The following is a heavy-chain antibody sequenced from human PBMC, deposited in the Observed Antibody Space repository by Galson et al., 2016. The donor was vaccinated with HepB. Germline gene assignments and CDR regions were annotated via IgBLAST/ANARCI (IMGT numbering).Heavy chain of an antibody. V-gene: IGHV1-69*13. CDR3: ARGGPSNQALLFPEPLST. Sequence: SVKVSCKASGGTFSNYRIDWVRQAPGQGLEWTGGIIPLSGTPNYAQKFQVRVTFTADESTSTAYMEVSSLRSEDTAVYYCARGGPSNQALLFPEPLSTGGQGTLVTVSS. CDR1: GGTFSNYR. J-gene: IGHJ4*02. CDR2: IIPLSGTP. D-gene: IGHD2-21*02.